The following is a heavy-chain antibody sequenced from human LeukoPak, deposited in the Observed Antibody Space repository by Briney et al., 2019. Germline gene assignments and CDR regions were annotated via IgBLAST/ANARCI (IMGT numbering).Heavy chain of an antibody. CDR3: ARDLIGGVTLEPYYFDF. Sequence: WKSLRLSCAASGFTFIGYPMHWVRQAPGKGLEWVAVLSYDGRNKYYADSVKGRFTISRDNSKKILYLQMNSLRPEDTAVYFCARDLIGGVTLEPYYFDFWGQGTLVSVSS. D-gene: IGHD3-16*01. V-gene: IGHV3-30*04. CDR1: GFTFIGYP. CDR2: LSYDGRNK. J-gene: IGHJ4*02.